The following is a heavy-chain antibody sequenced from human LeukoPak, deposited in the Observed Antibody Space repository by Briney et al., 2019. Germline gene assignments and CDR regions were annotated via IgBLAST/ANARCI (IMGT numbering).Heavy chain of an antibody. V-gene: IGHV3-74*03. CDR3: ARDLTGARDH. CDR2: INTDGTIT. J-gene: IGHJ4*02. Sequence: GGSLRLSCAASGFTFSTNWMHWLRQGPGKGLVWVSRINTDGTITSYADSVKGRFTISRDNAKNTLYLQMNSLRAEDTAVYYCARDLTGARDHWGQGTLVTVSS. D-gene: IGHD3-9*01. CDR1: GFTFSTNW.